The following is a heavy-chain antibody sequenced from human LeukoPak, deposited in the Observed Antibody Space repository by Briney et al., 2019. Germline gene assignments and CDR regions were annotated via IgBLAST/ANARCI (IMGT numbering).Heavy chain of an antibody. J-gene: IGHJ5*02. Sequence: PGETLRLSCAASGFTFSSYGMSWVRQAPGKGLEWVSAISDSGGRTFYADSVKGRFTISRDNSKNTLYLQINSLRAEDTAVYYCAKAVRQQWLIMYNWFDPWGQGTLVTVSS. CDR3: AKAVRQQWLIMYNWFDP. CDR2: ISDSGGRT. V-gene: IGHV3-23*01. CDR1: GFTFSSYG. D-gene: IGHD6-19*01.